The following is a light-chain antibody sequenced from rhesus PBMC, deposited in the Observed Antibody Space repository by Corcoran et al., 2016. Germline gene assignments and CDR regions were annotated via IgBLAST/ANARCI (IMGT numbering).Light chain of an antibody. CDR2: KAS. Sequence: IQMTQSPSSLSASVGDPVTIPCRASQGISTWLAWYQQKPGKAPNLLVYKASTLQKWVPSRLSGSGSGTEFTPTSSSLQYEDLATYYCQQYSSRPRTFGQGTKVEI. V-gene: IGKV1-22*01. CDR1: QGISTW. CDR3: QQYSSRPRT. J-gene: IGKJ1*01.